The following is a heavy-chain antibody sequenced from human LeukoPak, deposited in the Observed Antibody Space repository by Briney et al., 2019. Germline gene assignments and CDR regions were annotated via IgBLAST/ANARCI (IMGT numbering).Heavy chain of an antibody. CDR2: ISYDGSNK. CDR1: GFTFSSYA. D-gene: IGHD2-15*01. J-gene: IGHJ4*02. CDR3: ARESGSCY. V-gene: IGHV3-30-3*01. Sequence: PGGSLRLSCAASGFTFSSYAMHWVRQAPGKGLEWVAVISYDGSNKYYADSVKGRFTISRDNSKNTLYLQMNSLRAEDTAVYYCARESGSCYWGQGTLVTVSS.